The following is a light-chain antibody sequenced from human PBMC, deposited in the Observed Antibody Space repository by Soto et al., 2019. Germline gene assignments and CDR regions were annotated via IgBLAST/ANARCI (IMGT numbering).Light chain of an antibody. CDR2: WAS. CDR3: QQYLGAPLT. CDR1: QTVLYSSNNKDY. V-gene: IGKV4-1*01. Sequence: DIVMTQSPDSLAVSLGERVTINCKSSQTVLYSSNNKDYLAWYQQKPGQPPKLFIYWASTRESGVPDRFSGSGSGTDFTLTISSLQAEDVAVYYCQQYLGAPLTFGGGTRVEIK. J-gene: IGKJ4*01.